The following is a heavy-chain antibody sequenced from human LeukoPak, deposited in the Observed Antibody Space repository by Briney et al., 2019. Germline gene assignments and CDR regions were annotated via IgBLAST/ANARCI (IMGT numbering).Heavy chain of an antibody. V-gene: IGHV3-7*04. CDR2: INQDGSQK. J-gene: IGHJ4*02. CDR1: GFTFSSQW. Sequence: GGSLRLSCAGSGFTFSSQWMSWFRQAPGKGLEWVANINQDGSQKYYVDSVKGRFTISRDNAKNSLYLQMTSLRAEDTAVYYCAGAAYWGQGTLVTVSS. CDR3: AGAAY.